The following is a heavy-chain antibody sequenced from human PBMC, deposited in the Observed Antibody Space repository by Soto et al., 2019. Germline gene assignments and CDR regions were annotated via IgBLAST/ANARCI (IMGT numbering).Heavy chain of an antibody. CDR2: INVDNGKT. J-gene: IGHJ5*02. D-gene: IGHD2-8*02. V-gene: IGHV1-18*04. CDR1: GYNFMRYG. Sequence: QVQLVQSGAEVKKPGASVKVSCKASGYNFMRYGFTWVRQAPGQGLEWMGWINVDNGKTKYPQKTQGRVTMTTYTSTSTVYMELRSLTSDDTAVYYCARGITGGYSDWFDPWGHGTLVTVSS. CDR3: ARGITGGYSDWFDP.